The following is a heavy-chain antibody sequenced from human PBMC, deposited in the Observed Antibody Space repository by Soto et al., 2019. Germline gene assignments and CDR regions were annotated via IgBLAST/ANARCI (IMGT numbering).Heavy chain of an antibody. D-gene: IGHD3-22*01. Sequence: QLQLQESGPGLVKPSETLSLTCTVSGGSISSSSYYWGWIRQPPGKGLGWIGGIHYSGSNYYNPSLKSRLIISVDTSTNEISLKLSSVTAADTAVYYCARLPTLPKYYYDSSGYYYFDYWGQGTLVTVSS. CDR3: ARLPTLPKYYYDSSGYYYFDY. CDR1: GGSISSSSYY. CDR2: IHYSGSN. J-gene: IGHJ4*02. V-gene: IGHV4-39*01.